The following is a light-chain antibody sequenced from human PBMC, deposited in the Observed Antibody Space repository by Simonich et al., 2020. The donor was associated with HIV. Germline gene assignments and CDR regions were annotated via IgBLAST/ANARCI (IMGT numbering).Light chain of an antibody. CDR3: MQALQTPYT. Sequence: DIVMTQSPLSLPVTPGEPASISCRSSQSLLHSNGSNYLDWYLQSPGQSPQLLIFLGSNRASGVPDRFSGSGSGTDFTLKISRVEAEDVGVYYCMQALQTPYTFGQGTKLEIK. V-gene: IGKV2-28*01. CDR1: QSLLHSNGSNY. J-gene: IGKJ2*01. CDR2: LGS.